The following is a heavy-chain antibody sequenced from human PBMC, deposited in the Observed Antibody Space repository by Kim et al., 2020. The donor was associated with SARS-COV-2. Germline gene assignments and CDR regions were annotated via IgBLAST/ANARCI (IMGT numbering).Heavy chain of an antibody. CDR1: GGTFSSYA. V-gene: IGHV1-69*13. D-gene: IGHD2-2*01. CDR3: ARAHLGCSSTSCYSGGVDY. J-gene: IGHJ4*02. CDR2: IIPIFGTA. Sequence: SVKVSCKASGGTFSSYAISWVRQAPGQGLEWMGGIIPIFGTANYAQKFQGRVTITADESTSTAYMELSSLRSEDTAVYYCARAHLGCSSTSCYSGGVDYWGQGTLVTVSS.